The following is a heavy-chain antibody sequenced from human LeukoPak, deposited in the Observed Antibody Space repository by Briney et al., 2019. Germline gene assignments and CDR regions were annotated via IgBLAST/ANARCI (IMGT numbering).Heavy chain of an antibody. J-gene: IGHJ1*01. CDR3: ARGSMVTTEYFQH. CDR1: GGSISSYY. V-gene: IGHV4-59*01. D-gene: IGHD4-17*01. Sequence: PSETLSLTCTVSGGSISSYYWSWIRQPPGKGLEWIGYIYYSGSTNYNPSLKSRVTISVDTSKNQFSLKLSSVTAADTAVYYCARGSMVTTEYFQHWGQGTLVTVSS. CDR2: IYYSGST.